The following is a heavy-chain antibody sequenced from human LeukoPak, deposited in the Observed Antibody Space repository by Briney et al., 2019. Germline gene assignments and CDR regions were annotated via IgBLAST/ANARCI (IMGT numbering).Heavy chain of an antibody. Sequence: PGRSLRLSCAASGFTFSSYGMHWVRQAPGKGLEWVAVISYDGSNKYYADSVKGRFTISRDNSKNTLYLQMNSLRAEDTAVYYCAKDMPSYSSSSGADVWGQGTTVTVSS. CDR3: AKDMPSYSSSSGADV. CDR2: ISYDGSNK. V-gene: IGHV3-30*18. CDR1: GFTFSSYG. D-gene: IGHD6-6*01. J-gene: IGHJ6*02.